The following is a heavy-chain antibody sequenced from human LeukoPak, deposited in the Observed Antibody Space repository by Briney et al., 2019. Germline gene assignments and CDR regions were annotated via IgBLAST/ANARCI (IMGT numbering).Heavy chain of an antibody. V-gene: IGHV1-2*02. Sequence: GASVKVSCKASGYTFTSYGINWVRQAPGQGLEWMGWINSKSGGTNYAQKFQGRVSMTRDTSINTAYMQLSRLRSDDTAVYYCARSPHILTGENFDYWGQGTLLTVSS. CDR3: ARSPHILTGENFDY. J-gene: IGHJ4*02. CDR2: INSKSGGT. D-gene: IGHD3-9*01. CDR1: GYTFTSYG.